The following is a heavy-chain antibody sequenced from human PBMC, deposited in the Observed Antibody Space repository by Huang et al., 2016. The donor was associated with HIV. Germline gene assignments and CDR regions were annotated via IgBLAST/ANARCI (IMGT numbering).Heavy chain of an antibody. D-gene: IGHD3-22*01. CDR1: GFTFDNFA. V-gene: IGHV3-23*01. CDR3: AKVVSGPYYYDSSGYYYNYFDL. CDR2: ISGGGGST. Sequence: EVQLLESGGGLVQPGGSLRLSCAASGFTFDNFAMSWVRQATGKGLEWVSDISGGGGSTYYADSVRGRFIISRDNSKNTLYLQMNSLRAEDTAIYYCAKVVSGPYYYDSSGYYYNYFDLWGRGTLVTVSS. J-gene: IGHJ2*01.